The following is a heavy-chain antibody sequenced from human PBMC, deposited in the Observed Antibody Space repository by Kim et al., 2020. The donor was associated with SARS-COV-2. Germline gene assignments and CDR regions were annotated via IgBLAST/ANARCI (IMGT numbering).Heavy chain of an antibody. V-gene: IGHV3-74*01. Sequence: GGSLRLSCAASGFSFSNYRMHWVRQRPGKGLLWVSRINSDGSATNYADSVKGRFTISRDNAKSTLYLQMDSLRAEDMAVYYCARVGGSSDFDYWGQGALV. D-gene: IGHD3-10*01. CDR3: ARVGGSSDFDY. CDR1: GFSFSNYR. CDR2: INSDGSAT. J-gene: IGHJ4*02.